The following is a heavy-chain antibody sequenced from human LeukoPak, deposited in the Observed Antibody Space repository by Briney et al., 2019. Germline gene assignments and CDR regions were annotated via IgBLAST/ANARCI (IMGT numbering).Heavy chain of an antibody. CDR3: ARGPSITMVRGGQWYYYMDV. V-gene: IGHV1-46*01. Sequence: ASVKVSCKASGYTFTSYYMHWVRQAPGQGLEWMGIINPSGGSTSYAQKFQGRVTMTTDTSTSTVYMELSSLRSEDTAVYYCARGPSITMVRGGQWYYYMDVWGKGTTVTISS. CDR2: INPSGGST. J-gene: IGHJ6*03. CDR1: GYTFTSYY. D-gene: IGHD3-10*01.